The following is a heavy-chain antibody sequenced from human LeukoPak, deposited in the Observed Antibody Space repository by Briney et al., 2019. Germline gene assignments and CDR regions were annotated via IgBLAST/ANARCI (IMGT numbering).Heavy chain of an antibody. CDR3: TAIRPDY. CDR1: GYSFSTDW. CDR2: IKSDVSNT. J-gene: IGHJ4*02. V-gene: IGHV3-74*01. D-gene: IGHD2-21*02. Sequence: GGSLRLSCAASGYSFSTDWMHRVRQAPGKGLVWVARIKSDVSNTDYAASVKGRFTISRDDANNILYLQMNSLRVEDTAVYYCTAIRPDYWGQGTVVTVSS.